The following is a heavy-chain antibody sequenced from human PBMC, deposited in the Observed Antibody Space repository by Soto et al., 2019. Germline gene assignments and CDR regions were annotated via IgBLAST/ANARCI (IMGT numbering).Heavy chain of an antibody. D-gene: IGHD3-10*02. CDR2: ITGSGGGT. V-gene: IGHV3-23*01. CDR3: AKHHYFHDVFYE. J-gene: IGHJ3*01. Sequence: PGGSLRLSCAASGFNFNTYVMSWVRQAPGKGLEWVSTITGSGGGTYSADSVNGRFTISRDNSQKTLYLQMNSLRAEDTALYYCAKHHYFHDVFYEWGQGTMVTVSS. CDR1: GFNFNTYV.